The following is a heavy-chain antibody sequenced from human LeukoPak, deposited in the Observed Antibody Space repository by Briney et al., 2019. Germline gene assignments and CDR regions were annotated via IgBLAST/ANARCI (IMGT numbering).Heavy chain of an antibody. D-gene: IGHD2-15*01. V-gene: IGHV4-39*01. CDR2: IYYSGST. J-gene: IGHJ1*01. CDR1: GGSISSSSYY. CDR3: ASLLGYCSGGSCYMLPNYFQH. Sequence: SETLSLTCTVSGGSISSSSYYWGWIRQPPGKGLEWIGSIYYSGSTYYNPSLKSRVTISVDTSKNQFSLKLSSVTAADTAVYYCASLLGYCSGGSCYMLPNYFQHWGQGTPVTVSS.